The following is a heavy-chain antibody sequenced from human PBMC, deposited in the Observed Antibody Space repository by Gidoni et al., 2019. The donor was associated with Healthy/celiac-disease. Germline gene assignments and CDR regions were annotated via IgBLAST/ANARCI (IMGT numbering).Heavy chain of an antibody. D-gene: IGHD3-10*01. J-gene: IGHJ3*02. CDR1: GGSLRSCSYY. CDR2: IYYSGST. V-gene: IGHV4-39*01. CDR3: ASGFSGSYSHDAFDI. Sequence: QLQLQESGPGLVKPSETLSVTCTVSGGSLRSCSYYWGWIRQPPGKGLEWIVRIYYSGSTYYNPSLKSRVTISVDTSKNQFSLKLSSVTAADTAVHYCASGFSGSYSHDAFDIWGQGTMVTVSS.